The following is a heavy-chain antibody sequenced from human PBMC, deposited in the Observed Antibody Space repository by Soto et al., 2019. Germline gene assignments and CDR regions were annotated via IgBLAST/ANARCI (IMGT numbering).Heavy chain of an antibody. CDR2: INSDGSGT. CDR1: GFTFSTHW. J-gene: IGHJ4*02. V-gene: IGHV3-74*01. Sequence: EVQLVESGGGLVQPGGSLRLSCAASGFTFSTHWMYWVRQAPGKGLMWVSRINSDGSGTNYADSVKGRFTISRDNVKNTLYLHMSSLRAEDTAVYYCARESLRDWGQGTLVTVSS. CDR3: ARESLRD.